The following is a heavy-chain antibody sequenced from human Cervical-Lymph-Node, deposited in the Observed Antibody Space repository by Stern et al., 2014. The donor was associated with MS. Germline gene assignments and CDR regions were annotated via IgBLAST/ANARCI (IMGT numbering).Heavy chain of an antibody. J-gene: IGHJ6*02. CDR3: ARVRGTYYDFWSGYYRDYGMDV. D-gene: IGHD3-3*01. CDR2: IIPIFGTA. Sequence: QVQLVQSGAEVKKPGSSVKVSCKASGGTFSSYAISWVRQAPGQGLEWMGGIIPIFGTANYAQKFQGRVTITADESTSTAYMELSSLRSEDTAVYYCARVRGTYYDFWSGYYRDYGMDVWGQGTTVTVSS. V-gene: IGHV1-69*01. CDR1: GGTFSSYA.